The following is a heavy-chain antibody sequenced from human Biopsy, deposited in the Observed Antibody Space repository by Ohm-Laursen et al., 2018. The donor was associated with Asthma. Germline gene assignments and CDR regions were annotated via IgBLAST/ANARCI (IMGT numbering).Heavy chain of an antibody. CDR2: INPSGGST. CDR1: GYTFTSYY. V-gene: IGHV1-46*01. J-gene: IGHJ4*02. Sequence: ASVKVSCKVSGYTFTSYYMHWVRQPPGQGLEWMGIINPSGGSTSYAQKFQGRVTMTRDTSTSTVYMELNSLRSEDTAVYYCARAGALIVGATMGYWGQGTLVTVSS. D-gene: IGHD1-26*01. CDR3: ARAGALIVGATMGY.